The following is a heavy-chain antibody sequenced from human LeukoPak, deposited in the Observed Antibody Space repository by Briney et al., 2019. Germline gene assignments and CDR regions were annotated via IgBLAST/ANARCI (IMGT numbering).Heavy chain of an antibody. Sequence: SETLSLTCTVSGGSISSYYWSWIRQPPGKGLEWMGYIYYSGSTNYNPSLKSRVTISVDTSKNQFSLKLSSVTAADTAVYYCAGDRPGSWFDPWGQGTLVTVSS. V-gene: IGHV4-59*12. CDR3: AGDRPGSWFDP. CDR2: IYYSGST. CDR1: GGSISSYY. J-gene: IGHJ5*02.